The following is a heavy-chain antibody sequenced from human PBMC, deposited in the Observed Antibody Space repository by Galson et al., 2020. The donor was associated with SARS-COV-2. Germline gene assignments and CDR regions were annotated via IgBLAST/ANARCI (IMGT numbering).Heavy chain of an antibody. D-gene: IGHD1-26*01. CDR1: GGSISSYY. CDR2: IYYSGST. J-gene: IGHJ6*02. Sequence: ETSETLSLTCTVSGGSISSYYWSWIRQPPGKGLEWIGYIYYSGSTHYNPSLKSRVTISIDTSKNQSTLRLSSVTAADTAVYYCAGCRFYFRNYYGLDVWGRGTTVTVSS. V-gene: IGHV4-59*01. CDR3: AGCRFYFRNYYGLDV.